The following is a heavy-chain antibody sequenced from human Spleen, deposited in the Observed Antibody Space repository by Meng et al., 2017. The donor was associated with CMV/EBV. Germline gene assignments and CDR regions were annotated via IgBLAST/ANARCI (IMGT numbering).Heavy chain of an antibody. V-gene: IGHV3-7*01. CDR3: ARVGITTSGLYN. Sequence: CAASGFPFSTYWMTWVRQAPGKGLEWLANINEDGSEQYYVDSMRGRFSISRDNTRNSVYLQLHSLRAEDTAVYYCARVGITTSGLYNWGQGTLVTVSS. D-gene: IGHD3-10*02. CDR2: INEDGSEQ. J-gene: IGHJ4*02. CDR1: GFPFSTYW.